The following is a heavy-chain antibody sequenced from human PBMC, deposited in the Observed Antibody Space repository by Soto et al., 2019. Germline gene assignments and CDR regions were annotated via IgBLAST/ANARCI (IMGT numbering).Heavy chain of an antibody. D-gene: IGHD6-19*01. CDR2: ISGSGGST. V-gene: IGHV3-23*01. J-gene: IGHJ4*02. Sequence: GGSLRLSCAASGFTFSSYAMSWVRQALGGGLEWVSAISGSGGSTYYADSVKGRFTISRDNSKNTLYLQMNSLRAEDTAVYYCAKNFPPISSGWYGGDYWGQGTLVTVSS. CDR3: AKNFPPISSGWYGGDY. CDR1: GFTFSSYA.